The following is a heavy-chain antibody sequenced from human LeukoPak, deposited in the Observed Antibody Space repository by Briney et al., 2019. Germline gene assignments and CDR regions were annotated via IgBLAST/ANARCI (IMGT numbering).Heavy chain of an antibody. V-gene: IGHV3-23*01. CDR3: AKRGVVIRVFLVGFHKEAFYFES. CDR2: ISGSGGST. J-gene: IGHJ4*02. Sequence: GGFLRFSCAVSGITLSNYGMSLVRQAPGKGLEWVAGISGSGGSTIYADSVKGRFTISRDNPKNTLYLEMNSLRAEDTAFYFCAKRGVVIRVFLVGFHKEAFYFESWGQGALVTVSS. D-gene: IGHD3/OR15-3a*01. CDR1: GITLSNYG.